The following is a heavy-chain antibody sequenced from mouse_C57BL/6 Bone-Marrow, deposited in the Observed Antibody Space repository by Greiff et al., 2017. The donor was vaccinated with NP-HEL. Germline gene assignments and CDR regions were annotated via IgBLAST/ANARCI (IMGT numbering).Heavy chain of an antibody. J-gene: IGHJ4*01. CDR3: TRWLLRGYAMDY. CDR1: GYTFTSYW. V-gene: IGHV1-5*01. CDR2: IYPGNSDT. Sequence: VQLQQSGTVLARPGASVKMSCKTSGYTFTSYWMHWVKQRPGQGLEWIGAIYPGNSDTSYNQKFKGKAKLTAVTSASTAYMELSSLTNEDSAVYYCTRWLLRGYAMDYWGQGTSVTVSS. D-gene: IGHD2-3*01.